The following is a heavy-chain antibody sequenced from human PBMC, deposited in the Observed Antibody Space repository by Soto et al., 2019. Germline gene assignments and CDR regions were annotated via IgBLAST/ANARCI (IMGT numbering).Heavy chain of an antibody. J-gene: IGHJ2*01. CDR1: GYIFTSHW. D-gene: IGHD2-2*02. CDR2: IDPTDSYT. V-gene: IGHV5-10-1*01. CDR3: ARLGYCIGSSCNNWYFDL. Sequence: GESLKISCKGSGYIFTSHWISWVRQVPGGGLEWMGRIDPTDSYTSYSPAFKGHVSMSVEKSITTAYLQWSSLKASDTAIYYCARLGYCIGSSCNNWYFDLWGRGTLVTAPQ.